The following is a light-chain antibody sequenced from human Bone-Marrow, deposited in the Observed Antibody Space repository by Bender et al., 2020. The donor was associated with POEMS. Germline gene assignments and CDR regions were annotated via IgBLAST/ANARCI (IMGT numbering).Light chain of an antibody. CDR1: SSNIGSYT. J-gene: IGLJ2*01. CDR3: AAWDDSLNGLV. CDR2: SNN. V-gene: IGLV1-44*01. Sequence: QSVLTQPPSASGAPGQRVIISCSGSSSNIGSYTVSWYQQLPGTAPKLLIYSNNQRPSGVPDRFSGSKSGTSASLAISGLQSEDEADYYCAAWDDSLNGLVFGGGTKLIVL.